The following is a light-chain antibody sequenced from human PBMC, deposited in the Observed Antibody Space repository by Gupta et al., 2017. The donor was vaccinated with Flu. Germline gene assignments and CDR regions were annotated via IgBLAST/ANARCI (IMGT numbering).Light chain of an antibody. Sequence: DIQMTQSPSSLSASVGDRVTITCRASQNINNWLAWYQQRPGKPPKLLIYKASNLQIGVPSRFSGSESGTEFTLTISNLQADDSATYYCQQHSGDPLTFGGGTKLEIK. CDR3: QQHSGDPLT. CDR1: QNINNW. V-gene: IGKV1-5*03. J-gene: IGKJ4*01. CDR2: KAS.